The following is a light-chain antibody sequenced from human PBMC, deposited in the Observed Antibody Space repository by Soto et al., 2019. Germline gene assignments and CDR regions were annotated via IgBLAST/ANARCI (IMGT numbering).Light chain of an antibody. J-gene: IGLJ1*01. Sequence: QSVLTQPASVSGSPGQSITISCTGTSRDIGSFDYVSWYQQHPGKAPKFIIYEVSNRPSGVSDRFSVSKSGNTASLTISGLRAEDESDYYCSSYTGSSTLDVFGTGTKLTVL. CDR2: EVS. CDR1: SRDIGSFDY. CDR3: SSYTGSSTLDV. V-gene: IGLV2-14*01.